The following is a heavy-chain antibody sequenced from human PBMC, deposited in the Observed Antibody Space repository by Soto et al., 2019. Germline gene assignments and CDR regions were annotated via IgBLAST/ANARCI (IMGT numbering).Heavy chain of an antibody. CDR1: GFTFSSYW. J-gene: IGHJ6*03. Sequence: PGGSLRLSCAASGFTFSSYWMSWVRQAPGKGLEWVANIKQDGSEKYYVDSVKGRFTISRDNAKNSLYLQMNSLRAEDTAVYYCARGESAAEHYYYMDVVGKGTTVTVSS. CDR2: IKQDGSEK. V-gene: IGHV3-7*01. CDR3: ARGESAAEHYYYMDV.